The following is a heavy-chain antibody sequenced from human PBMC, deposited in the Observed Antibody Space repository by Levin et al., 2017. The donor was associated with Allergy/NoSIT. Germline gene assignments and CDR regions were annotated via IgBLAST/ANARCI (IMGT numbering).Heavy chain of an antibody. CDR3: ARNGSNGPSSSRYNWFDP. CDR1: GYSISSGPY. Sequence: ASETLSLTCTVAGYSISSGPYWGWIRQTPGKGLEWIGSIYHSGSTHYNPSLKSRVSMSVDTSKNQFSLNLRSVTAADTAVYYCARNGSNGPSSSRYNWFDPWGQGTLVTVSS. V-gene: IGHV4-38-2*02. D-gene: IGHD3-22*01. CDR2: IYHSGST. J-gene: IGHJ5*02.